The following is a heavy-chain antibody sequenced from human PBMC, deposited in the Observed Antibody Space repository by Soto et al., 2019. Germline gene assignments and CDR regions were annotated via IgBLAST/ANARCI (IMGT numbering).Heavy chain of an antibody. V-gene: IGHV3-21*01. CDR1: GFTFSSYS. CDR3: ARGEEGDPGTTTADYYYYYMDV. Sequence: GGSLRLSCAASGFTFSSYSMNWVRQAPGKGLEWVSSISSSSSYIYYADSVKGRFTISRDNAKNSLYLQMNSLRAEDTAVYYCARGEEGDPGTTTADYYYYYMDVWGKGTTVTVSS. D-gene: IGHD1-1*01. CDR2: ISSSSSYI. J-gene: IGHJ6*03.